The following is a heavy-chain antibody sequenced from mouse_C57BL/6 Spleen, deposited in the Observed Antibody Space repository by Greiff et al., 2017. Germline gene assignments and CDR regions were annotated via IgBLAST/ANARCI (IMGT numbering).Heavy chain of an antibody. D-gene: IGHD1-1*01. CDR1: GYAFSSSW. CDR2: IYPGDGDT. V-gene: IGHV1-82*01. J-gene: IGHJ2*01. CDR3: ARSELPDY. Sequence: QVQLQQSGPELVKPGASVKISCKASGYAFSSSWMNWVKQRPGKGLEWIGRIYPGDGDTNYNGKFKGKATLTADKSSSTAYMQLSSLTSEDSAVYFCARSELPDYWGQGTTLTVSS.